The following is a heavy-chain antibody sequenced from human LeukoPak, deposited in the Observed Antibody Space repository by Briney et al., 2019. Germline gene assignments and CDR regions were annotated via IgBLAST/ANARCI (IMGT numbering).Heavy chain of an antibody. CDR1: GFTVSSNY. Sequence: GGSLRLSCAASGFTVSSNYMSWVRQAPGKGLEWVSSISSSSYIYHADSVKGRFTISRDNAKNSLYLQMNSLRAEDTAVYYCARGLAYYYYMDVWGKGTTVTVSS. CDR3: ARGLAYYYYMDV. CDR2: ISSSSYI. V-gene: IGHV3-69-1*01. J-gene: IGHJ6*03.